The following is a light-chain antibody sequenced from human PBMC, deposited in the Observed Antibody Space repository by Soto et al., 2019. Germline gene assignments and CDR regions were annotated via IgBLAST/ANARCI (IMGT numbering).Light chain of an antibody. CDR3: QQYHNWPPLT. J-gene: IGKJ4*01. CDR1: QSLSNNIY. CDR2: GAS. V-gene: IGKV3-20*01. Sequence: EIVLTQSPATLSLSPGERATLSCRASQSLSNNIYLAWYQQKPGQAPRLLIYGASSRATGIPNRFSGSGSGTDFTLTISRLEPEDFAVYYCQQYHNWPPLTFGGGTKVDI.